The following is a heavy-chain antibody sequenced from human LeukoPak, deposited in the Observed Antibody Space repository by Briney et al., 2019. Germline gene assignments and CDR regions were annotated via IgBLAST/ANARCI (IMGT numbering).Heavy chain of an antibody. CDR1: GGSISSSGSY. Sequence: SETLSLTCTVSGGSISSSGSYWAWIRQPPGKGLEWTANVYYNGDTYCNSSLYSRVTISADTSKNQFSLNLRSVTAADTAVYYCARLLSPGWFDPWGQGTLVTVSS. J-gene: IGHJ5*02. CDR3: ARLLSPGWFDP. D-gene: IGHD2/OR15-2a*01. V-gene: IGHV4-39*01. CDR2: VYYNGDT.